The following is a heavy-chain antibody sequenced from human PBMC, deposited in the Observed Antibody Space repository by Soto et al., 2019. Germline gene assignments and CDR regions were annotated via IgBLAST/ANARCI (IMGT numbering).Heavy chain of an antibody. J-gene: IGHJ4*03. CDR3: VRAFQIQQGRMGPYDY. V-gene: IGHV4-34*01. CDR1: GGSFSGYY. Sequence: QVQLQQWGAGLLKPSETLSLTCAVYGGSFSGYYWSWIRQPPGKGLEWIGEINHSGRTNYNPALKIRVRRSVDTSKIQYSLKLRSVTAAVTAVDCCVRAFQIQQGRMGPYDYWGQGTLVTVSS. D-gene: IGHD5-18*01. CDR2: INHSGRT.